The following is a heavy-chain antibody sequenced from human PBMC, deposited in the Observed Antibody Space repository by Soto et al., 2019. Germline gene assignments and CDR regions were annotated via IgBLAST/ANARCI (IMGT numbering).Heavy chain of an antibody. CDR1: GDSISNTNW. CDR3: ARGLFSGTSYSGGWYFFDY. V-gene: IGHV4-4*02. Sequence: SETLSLTCAVPGDSISNTNWWSWVRQSPGKGLEWIGHVYHSGITNYNPSLESRVTISLGTSKNEFSLNLNSVTAADTAVYYCARGLFSGTSYSGGWYFFDYWGQGTLVTVSS. CDR2: VYHSGIT. J-gene: IGHJ4*02. D-gene: IGHD3-10*01.